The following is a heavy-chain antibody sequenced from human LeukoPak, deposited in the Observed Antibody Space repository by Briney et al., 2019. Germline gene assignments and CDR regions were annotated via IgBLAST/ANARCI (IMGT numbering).Heavy chain of an antibody. V-gene: IGHV3-21*01. CDR3: ARSIAAWWYFDY. CDR2: ISSSSSYI. J-gene: IGHJ4*02. Sequence: GGSLRLSCAASGFTFSSYSMNWVRQAPGKGLEWVSSISSSSSYIYYADSVKGRFTISRDNSKNTLYLQMNSLRAEDTAVYYCARSIAAWWYFDYWGQGTLVTVSS. D-gene: IGHD6-6*01. CDR1: GFTFSSYS.